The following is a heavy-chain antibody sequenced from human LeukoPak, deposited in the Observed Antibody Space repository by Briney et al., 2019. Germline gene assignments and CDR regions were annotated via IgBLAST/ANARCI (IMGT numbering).Heavy chain of an antibody. V-gene: IGHV4-39*01. Sequence: SETLSLTCTVSGGSISSSSYYWGWIRQPPGKGLEWIGSIYYSGSTYYNPSLKSRVTISVDTSKNQFSLKLSSVTAADTAVYYCAGQKGIGAAGNWFDPWGQGTLVTVSS. CDR3: AGQKGIGAAGNWFDP. CDR1: GGSISSSSYY. D-gene: IGHD6-13*01. J-gene: IGHJ5*02. CDR2: IYYSGST.